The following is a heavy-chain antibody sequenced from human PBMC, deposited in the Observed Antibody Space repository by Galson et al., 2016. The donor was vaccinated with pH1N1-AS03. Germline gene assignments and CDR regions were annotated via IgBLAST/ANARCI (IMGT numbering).Heavy chain of an antibody. CDR3: ARRVSLTGREFDS. J-gene: IGHJ5*01. CDR2: MYPANSDI. Sequence: QSGAEVKKPGESLKISCRASAYIFGNYWFAWVRQMPGKGLEWMGIMYPANSDIRYSPSLQGQVTISADTSINTVFLEWNSLRASDTAIYYCARRVSLTGREFDSWGRGTQVTVSS. CDR1: AYIFGNYW. V-gene: IGHV5-51*01. D-gene: IGHD3-9*01.